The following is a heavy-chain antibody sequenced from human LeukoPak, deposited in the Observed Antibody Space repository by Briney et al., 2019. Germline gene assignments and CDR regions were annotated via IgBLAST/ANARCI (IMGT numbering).Heavy chain of an antibody. CDR2: IYSGDTT. CDR1: GFTVSSKY. J-gene: IGHJ4*02. Sequence: PGGSLRLSCAASGFTVSSKYMSWVRQAPGKGLEWVSVIYSGDTTYYADSVKGRFTISRDSSKNTLYLQMNSLGVEDTAVYYCARGYYYDSSGYYFHYFDYWGQGTLVTVSS. D-gene: IGHD3-22*01. CDR3: ARGYYYDSSGYYFHYFDY. V-gene: IGHV3-53*01.